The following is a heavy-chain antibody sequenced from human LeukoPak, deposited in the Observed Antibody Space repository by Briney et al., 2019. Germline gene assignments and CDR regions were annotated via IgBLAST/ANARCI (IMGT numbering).Heavy chain of an antibody. J-gene: IGHJ4*02. CDR2: IYSGDGS. CDR1: GFTVSSNY. D-gene: IGHD3-10*01. V-gene: IGHV3-53*01. Sequence: GGSLRLSCAASGFTVSSNYMSWVRQAPGKGLEWVSVIYSGDGSHYADSVKGRFTLSRDNSKNTLYLQMNSLRAEDTAVYYCARDERGPAYWGQGTLVTVSS. CDR3: ARDERGPAY.